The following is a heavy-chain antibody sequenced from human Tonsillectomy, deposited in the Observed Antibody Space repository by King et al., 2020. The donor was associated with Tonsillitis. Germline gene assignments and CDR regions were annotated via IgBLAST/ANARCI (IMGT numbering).Heavy chain of an antibody. CDR3: ASDILTGYFAFDI. D-gene: IGHD3-9*01. CDR1: GGSISSGDYY. CDR2: IYYSGST. Sequence: VQLQESGPGLVKPSQTLSLTCTVSGGSISSGDYYWSWIRQTPGKGLEWIGYIYYSGSTYYNPSLKSRVTISVDTSKNQFSLKLRSVTAADTAVYYCASDILTGYFAFDIWGQGTMVTVSS. J-gene: IGHJ3*02. V-gene: IGHV4-30-4*01.